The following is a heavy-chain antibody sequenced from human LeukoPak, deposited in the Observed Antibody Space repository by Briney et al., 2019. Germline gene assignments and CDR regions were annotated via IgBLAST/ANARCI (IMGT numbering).Heavy chain of an antibody. J-gene: IGHJ3*02. CDR2: IIPILGIA. CDR3: ARFYSSSWYYAFDI. Sequence: AASVKVSCKASGGTFSSYAISWVRQAPGQGLEWMGRIIPILGIANYAQKFQGRVTITADKSTSTAYMELSSLRSEDTAVYYCARFYSSSWYYAFDIWGQGTMVTVSS. CDR1: GGTFSSYA. V-gene: IGHV1-69*04. D-gene: IGHD6-13*01.